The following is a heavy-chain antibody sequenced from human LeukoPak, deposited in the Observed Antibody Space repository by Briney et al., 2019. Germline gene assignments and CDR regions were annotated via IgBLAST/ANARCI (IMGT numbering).Heavy chain of an antibody. V-gene: IGHV3-43D*03. CDR3: AKDKGVAAAPTLDV. CDR1: GFTFADYA. CDR2: ISWDGGST. D-gene: IGHD6-13*01. J-gene: IGHJ6*04. Sequence: GGSLRLSCAASGFTFADYAMHWVRQAPGKGLEWVSLISWDGGSTYYADSVKGRFTNSRDNSNNSLYLQMNSLRAEDNALYYCAKDKGVAAAPTLDVWGKGTTVTVSS.